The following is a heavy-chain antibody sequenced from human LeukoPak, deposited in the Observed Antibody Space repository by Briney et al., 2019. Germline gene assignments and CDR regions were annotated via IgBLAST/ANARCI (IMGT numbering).Heavy chain of an antibody. D-gene: IGHD6-13*01. CDR1: GGSINSSVSY. CDR2: IYYSGNT. CDR3: AREFSASKFSSNSYVGEVIYYIDY. Sequence: PSETLSLTCTVSGGSINSSVSYWGWIRQPPGKGLEWIGNIYYSGNTYYSSSLKSRITMSVDTSKNQFSLKLNSVTAADTAVYYCAREFSASKFSSNSYVGEVIYYIDYWGQGTLVTVSS. V-gene: IGHV4-39*07. J-gene: IGHJ4*02.